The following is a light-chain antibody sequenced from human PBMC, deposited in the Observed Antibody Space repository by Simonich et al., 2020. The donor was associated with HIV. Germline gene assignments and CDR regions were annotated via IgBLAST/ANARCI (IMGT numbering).Light chain of an antibody. J-gene: IGKJ4*01. Sequence: DIVMTQSPDSLAVSLGERATINCKSSQGVLYSSNNKNYLAWYQQKPGQPPKLLIYWASTRESGVPGRFSGSGSGTDFTLIISSLQAEDVAVYYCQQYNNWPLTFGGGTKVEIK. CDR1: QGVLYSSNNKNY. CDR2: WAS. CDR3: QQYNNWPLT. V-gene: IGKV4-1*01.